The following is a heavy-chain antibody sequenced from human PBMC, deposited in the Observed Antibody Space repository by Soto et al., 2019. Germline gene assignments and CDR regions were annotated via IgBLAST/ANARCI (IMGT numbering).Heavy chain of an antibody. CDR1: GFTFSSHW. J-gene: IGHJ4*02. CDR3: ARDRPEILNPTDHPMFDY. CDR2: IKSDGSST. V-gene: IGHV3-74*01. D-gene: IGHD6-6*01. Sequence: EVQLVESGGGLVQPGGSLRLSCAASGFTFSSHWMHWVRQVPGKGLVWVSRIKSDGSSTAYADSVKGRFTISRDNAKNTLYLQMKSLGVEDTAIYYCARDRPEILNPTDHPMFDYWGQGTLVTVSS.